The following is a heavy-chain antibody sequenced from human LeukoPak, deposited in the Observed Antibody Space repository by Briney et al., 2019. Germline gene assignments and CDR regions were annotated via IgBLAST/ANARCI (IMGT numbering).Heavy chain of an antibody. CDR2: IYYSGST. V-gene: IGHV4-39*01. CDR1: GGSISSSSYY. D-gene: IGHD6-19*01. J-gene: IGHJ2*01. Sequence: SEALSLTCTVSGGSISSSSYYWGWIRQPPGKGLEWIGSIYYSGSTYYNPSLKSRVTISVDTSKNQFSLKLSSVTAADTAVYYCAGIPLQWLVPDFDLWGRGTLVTVSS. CDR3: AGIPLQWLVPDFDL.